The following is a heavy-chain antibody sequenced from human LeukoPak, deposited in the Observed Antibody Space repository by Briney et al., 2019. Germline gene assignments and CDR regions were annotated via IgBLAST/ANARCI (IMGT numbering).Heavy chain of an antibody. CDR1: GITLSSNY. CDR2: IYGGSTT. Sequence: GGSLTLSCPASGITLSSNYMSWVRQAPGKGLEGVSIIYGGSTTYYPDSVKGRFTISRHNSKNTLYLQMNSLRAEDTAVYYCARDQRLYGDYGYFDSWGQGTLVTVSS. V-gene: IGHV3-53*01. D-gene: IGHD4-17*01. CDR3: ARDQRLYGDYGYFDS. J-gene: IGHJ4*02.